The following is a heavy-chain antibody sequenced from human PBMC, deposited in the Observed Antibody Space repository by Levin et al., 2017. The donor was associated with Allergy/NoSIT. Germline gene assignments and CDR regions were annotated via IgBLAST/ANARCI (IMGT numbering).Heavy chain of an antibody. CDR1: GFTFNTYA. J-gene: IGHJ4*01. Sequence: GGSLRLSCAASGFTFNTYAMHWVRQAPGKGLEWVAVTSYDDSRKYYADSVRGRFTSSRDNSKKTLYLQMNSLRSEDTAVYYCARDQSSSGWGMFYYFDYWGHGTLVTVSS. CDR2: TSYDDSRK. V-gene: IGHV3-30*04. D-gene: IGHD6-19*01. CDR3: ARDQSSSGWGMFYYFDY.